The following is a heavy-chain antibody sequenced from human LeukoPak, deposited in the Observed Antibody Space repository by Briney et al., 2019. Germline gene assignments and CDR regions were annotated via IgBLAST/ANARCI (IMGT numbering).Heavy chain of an antibody. D-gene: IGHD3-22*01. CDR2: INPSGGTT. V-gene: IGHV1-46*01. J-gene: IGHJ4*02. Sequence: ASVKVSCKASGYTFTSYHMHWVRQAPGQGLEWMGIINPSGGTTNYAQKFRGRVTMTEDTSTDTAYMELSSLRSEDTAVYYCATVPYYYDKVFDYWGQGTLVTVSS. CDR3: ATVPYYYDKVFDY. CDR1: GYTFTSYH.